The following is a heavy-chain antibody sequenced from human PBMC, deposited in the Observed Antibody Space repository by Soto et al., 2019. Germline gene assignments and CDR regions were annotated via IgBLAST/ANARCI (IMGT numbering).Heavy chain of an antibody. J-gene: IGHJ4*02. D-gene: IGHD1-26*01. CDR1: GYTFTVYY. CDR3: ARDLAKGGGSAGFDY. Sequence: GASVKVSCKASGYTFTVYYMHWVRQAPGQGLEWMGWINPKSGGTVYPQKFQGRVAMTWDTSISTAYMALTRLRSDDTAVYYCARDLAKGGGSAGFDYWGQGTLVTVPS. CDR2: INPKSGGT. V-gene: IGHV1-2*02.